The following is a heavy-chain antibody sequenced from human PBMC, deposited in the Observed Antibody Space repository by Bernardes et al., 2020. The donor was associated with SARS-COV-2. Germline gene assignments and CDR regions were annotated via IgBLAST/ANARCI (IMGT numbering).Heavy chain of an antibody. CDR2: INTSGGVT. V-gene: IGHV3-23*01. Sequence: GGSLRLSFSASGLTCSSYVMSWIRQAPGQGLGWVSAINTSGGVTYYADSVKGRFTISRDNSENTVSLQMNSLRAEDTAVYYCAKGRDVDVRGQGTTVTVS. D-gene: IGHD3-10*01. CDR1: GLTCSSYV. J-gene: IGHJ6*01. CDR3: AKGRDVDV.